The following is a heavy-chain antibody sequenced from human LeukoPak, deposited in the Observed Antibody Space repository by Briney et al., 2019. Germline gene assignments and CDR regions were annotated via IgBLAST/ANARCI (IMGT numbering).Heavy chain of an antibody. V-gene: IGHV4-39*01. J-gene: IGHJ4*02. CDR3: ARQKTYYDFWSGDFDY. CDR1: GGSISSGSYY. CDR2: IYYSGST. D-gene: IGHD3-3*01. Sequence: SETLSLTCTVSGGSISSGSYYWSWIRQPAGKGLEWIGSIYYSGSTYYNPSLKSRVTISVDTSKNQFSLKLSSVTAADTAVYYCARQKTYYDFWSGDFDYWGQGTLVTVSS.